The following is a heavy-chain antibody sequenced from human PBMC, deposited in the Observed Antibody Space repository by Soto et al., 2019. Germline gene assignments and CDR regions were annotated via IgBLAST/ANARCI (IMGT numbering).Heavy chain of an antibody. J-gene: IGHJ5*02. CDR3: ARSFVRLLIWFDP. CDR1: GGSFSGYY. D-gene: IGHD2-15*01. V-gene: IGHV4-34*01. Sequence: SGTLSLTCAVYGGSFSGYYWSWIRQPPGKGLEWIGEINHSGSTNYNPSLKSRVTISVDTSKNQFSLKLSSVTAADTAVYYCARSFVRLLIWFDPWGQGTLVTVSS. CDR2: INHSGST.